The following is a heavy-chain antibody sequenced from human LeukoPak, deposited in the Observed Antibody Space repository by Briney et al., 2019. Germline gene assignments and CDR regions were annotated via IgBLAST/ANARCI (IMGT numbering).Heavy chain of an antibody. Sequence: SETLSLTCTVSGGSISGHYWSWIRQPPAKGLEWVGYVYYSGETNYNPSLKSRVTISVDTSKNQFSLKLTSVTTADTALHYCARLQGDSTAIFDYWGQGILVSVSS. V-gene: IGHV4-59*11. D-gene: IGHD2-21*01. CDR3: ARLQGDSTAIFDY. J-gene: IGHJ4*02. CDR1: GGSISGHY. CDR2: VYYSGET.